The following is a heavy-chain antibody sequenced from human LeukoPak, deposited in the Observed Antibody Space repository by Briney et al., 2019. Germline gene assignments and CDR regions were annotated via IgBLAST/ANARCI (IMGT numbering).Heavy chain of an antibody. CDR2: IYTSGST. CDR3: ARERAHSSGWDNYYYYYMDV. J-gene: IGHJ6*03. Sequence: SETLSLTCSVSGGSISSYYWSWIRQPAGKGLEWIGRIYTSGSTNYNPSLKSRVTMSVDTSKNQFSLKLSSVTAADTAVYYCARERAHSSGWDNYYYYYMDVWGKGTTVTISS. CDR1: GGSISSYY. V-gene: IGHV4-4*07. D-gene: IGHD6-19*01.